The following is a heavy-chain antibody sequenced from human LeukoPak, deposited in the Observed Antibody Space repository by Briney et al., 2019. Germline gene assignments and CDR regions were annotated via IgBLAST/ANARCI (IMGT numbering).Heavy chain of an antibody. CDR1: GYSFTTYS. Sequence: GESLKISCKASGYSFTTYSIGWVRQMPGKGLECMGIIYPDDSDTTYSPSFQGQVTISADKSFSTAYLQWSSLKASDTAIYYCARLGGDTYYFGSGSYPNWYFDLWGRGTLVTVSS. J-gene: IGHJ2*01. CDR2: IYPDDSDT. D-gene: IGHD3-10*01. V-gene: IGHV5-51*01. CDR3: ARLGGDTYYFGSGSYPNWYFDL.